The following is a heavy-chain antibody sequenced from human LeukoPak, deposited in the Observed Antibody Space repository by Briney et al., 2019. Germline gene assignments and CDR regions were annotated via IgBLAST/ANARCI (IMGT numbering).Heavy chain of an antibody. D-gene: IGHD3-22*01. Sequence: PGGSLRLSCAASGFTFSSYAMSWVRQAPGKGLEWVSYISSSGSTMYYADSVKGRFTISRDNAKNSLYLQMNSLRVEDTAVYYCARGGYYYDSSAYVSLDFWGQGTLVTVSS. J-gene: IGHJ4*02. CDR2: ISSSGSTM. CDR1: GFTFSSYA. V-gene: IGHV3-48*03. CDR3: ARGGYYYDSSAYVSLDF.